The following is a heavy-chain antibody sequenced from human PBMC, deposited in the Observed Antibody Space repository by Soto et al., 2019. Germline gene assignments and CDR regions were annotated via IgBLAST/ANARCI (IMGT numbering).Heavy chain of an antibody. CDR1: GFTFSNAW. Sequence: PGGSLRLSCAASGFTFSNAWMSWVRQAPGKGLEWVGRIKSKTDGGTTDYAAPVKGRFTISRDDSKNTLYLQMNSLKTEDTAVYYCTTDPLRPFGSGSYYKGQAFDIWGQGTMVTVSS. J-gene: IGHJ3*02. D-gene: IGHD3-10*01. CDR3: TTDPLRPFGSGSYYKGQAFDI. V-gene: IGHV3-15*01. CDR2: IKSKTDGGTT.